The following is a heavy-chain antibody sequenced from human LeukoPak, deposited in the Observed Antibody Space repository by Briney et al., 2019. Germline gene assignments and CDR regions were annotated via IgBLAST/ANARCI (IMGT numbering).Heavy chain of an antibody. J-gene: IGHJ4*02. CDR2: ISWNSGSI. V-gene: IGHV3-9*01. D-gene: IGHD5-24*01. CDR1: GFIFDDYA. CDR3: AKADGYNLRALFDY. Sequence: GGSLRLSCAASGFIFDDYAMHWVRQAPGKGLEWVSGISWNSGSIGYADSVEGRFTISRDNAKNSLYLQMNSLRAEDTALYYCAKADGYNLRALFDYWGQGTLVTVSS.